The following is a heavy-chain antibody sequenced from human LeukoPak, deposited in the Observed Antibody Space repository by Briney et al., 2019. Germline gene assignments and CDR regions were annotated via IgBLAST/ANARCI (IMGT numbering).Heavy chain of an antibody. D-gene: IGHD6-19*01. CDR2: IYYSGST. CDR3: ASSGWAVAGTETFDI. Sequence: PSETLSLTCTVSGGSISSYYWSWVRQPPGKGLDWLGYIYYSGSTNYNPSLKSRVTISVDTSKNQFSLKLSSVTAADTAVYYCASSGWAVAGTETFDIWGQGTMVTVSS. J-gene: IGHJ3*02. V-gene: IGHV4-59*01. CDR1: GGSISSYY.